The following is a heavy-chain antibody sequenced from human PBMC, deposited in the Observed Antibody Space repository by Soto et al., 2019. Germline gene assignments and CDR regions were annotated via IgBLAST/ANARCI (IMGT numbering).Heavy chain of an antibody. D-gene: IGHD2-8*01. CDR2: ISGSGGST. CDR3: AKGSIVLMVYAGYFDY. CDR1: GFTFSSYA. Sequence: EVQLLESGGGLVQPGGSLRLSCAASGFTFSSYAMSWVRQAPGKGLEWVSAISGSGGSTYYADSVKGRFTISRDNSKNTLDLQMNSLRAEDTAVYYCAKGSIVLMVYAGYFDYWGQGTLVTVSS. J-gene: IGHJ4*02. V-gene: IGHV3-23*01.